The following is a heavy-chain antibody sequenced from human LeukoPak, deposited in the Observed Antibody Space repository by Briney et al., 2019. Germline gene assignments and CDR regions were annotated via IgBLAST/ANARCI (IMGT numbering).Heavy chain of an antibody. CDR1: GFTFSSYW. J-gene: IGHJ3*02. CDR2: INSDGSST. CDR3: ARNYYDSSGYYYDDAFDI. Sequence: GGSLRLSCAASGFTFSSYWMHWVRQDPGKGLVWVSRINSDGSSTSYADSVKGRFTISRDNAKNTLYLQMNSLRAEDTAVYYCARNYYDSSGYYYDDAFDIWGQGTMVTVSS. D-gene: IGHD3-22*01. V-gene: IGHV3-74*01.